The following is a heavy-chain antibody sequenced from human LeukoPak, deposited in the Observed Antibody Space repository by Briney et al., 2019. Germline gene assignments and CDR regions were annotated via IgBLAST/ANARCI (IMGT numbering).Heavy chain of an antibody. CDR2: INHSGST. D-gene: IGHD1-26*01. V-gene: IGHV4-34*08. CDR3: ATTIVGATNVYV. CDR1: GFNFRSYW. Sequence: GSLRLSCAASGFNFRSYWMTWVRQSPGKGLEWIGEINHSGSTNYNPSLKSRVTISVDTSKNQFSLKLSSVTAADTAVYYCATTIVGATNVYVWGKGTTVTISS. J-gene: IGHJ6*04.